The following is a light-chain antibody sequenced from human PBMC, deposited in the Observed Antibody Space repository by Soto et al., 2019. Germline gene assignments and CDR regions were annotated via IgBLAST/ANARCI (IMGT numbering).Light chain of an antibody. V-gene: IGLV1-40*01. Sequence: QLVLTQPPSVSGAPGQRITISCTGNSSNIGAGFDVHWYQQLPGTAPKLLIFTNTNRPSGVPDRFSGSKSSTSASLAITGLQAGDEADYHCQSYDRSLSGVVFGGGTKVTVL. CDR2: TNT. J-gene: IGLJ3*02. CDR3: QSYDRSLSGVV. CDR1: SSNIGAGFD.